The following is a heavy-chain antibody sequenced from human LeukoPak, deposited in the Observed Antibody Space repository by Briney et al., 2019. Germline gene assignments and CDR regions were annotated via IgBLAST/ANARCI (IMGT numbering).Heavy chain of an antibody. CDR2: ISWNSGSI. CDR1: GFTFDDYA. D-gene: IGHD3-10*01. Sequence: PGGSLRLSCAASGFTFDDYAMHWVRQAPGKGLEWVSGISWNSGSIGYADSVKGRFTISRDNAKNSLYLQMNSQRAEDTALYYCAKDIDGSGAYYFDYWGQGTLVTVSS. J-gene: IGHJ4*02. V-gene: IGHV3-9*01. CDR3: AKDIDGSGAYYFDY.